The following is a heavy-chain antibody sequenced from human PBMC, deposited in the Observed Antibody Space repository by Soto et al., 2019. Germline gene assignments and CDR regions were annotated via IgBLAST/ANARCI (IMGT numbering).Heavy chain of an antibody. CDR3: ASWNCISPNCYSFSGYYGMDV. CDR1: GGSISSYY. V-gene: IGHV4-4*07. Sequence: PSETLSLTCTVSGGSISSYYWSWIRQPDGKGLEWIGRIYTSGSTNYNPSLKSRVTMSLDTSKNLFSLKLTSVTAAATALYYCASWNCISPNCYSFSGYYGMDVWGQGTTVTVSS. J-gene: IGHJ6*02. D-gene: IGHD2-2*01. CDR2: IYTSGST.